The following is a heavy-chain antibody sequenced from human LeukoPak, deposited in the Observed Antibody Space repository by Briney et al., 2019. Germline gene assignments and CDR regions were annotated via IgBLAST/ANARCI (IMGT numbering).Heavy chain of an antibody. Sequence: GASVNVSCKASGYTFTGYYMHWVRRAPGQGLEWRGWIYPNSGGTNYAQKFQGRVTMTRDTSISTAYMGLSRLRSDDTAVYYGARDALRNRHWGAWFDPWGQGTLVTVSS. CDR2: IYPNSGGT. CDR3: ARDALRNRHWGAWFDP. D-gene: IGHD7-27*01. V-gene: IGHV1-2*02. J-gene: IGHJ5*02. CDR1: GYTFTGYY.